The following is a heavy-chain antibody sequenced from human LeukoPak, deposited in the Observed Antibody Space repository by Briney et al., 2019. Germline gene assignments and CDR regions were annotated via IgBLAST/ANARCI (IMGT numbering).Heavy chain of an antibody. D-gene: IGHD3-22*01. J-gene: IGHJ4*02. CDR3: ARDRARYYDSSGPLDY. CDR2: ISYGGSNK. V-gene: IGHV3-30-3*01. CDR1: EFTFSTYA. Sequence: GGSLRLSCAASEFTFSTYAMHGFRRAPGEGLEGVAVISYGGSNKYYADSVKGRFTISRDNSKSTLYLQMNHLRADDTAVYSCARDRARYYDSSGPLDYWGQGTLVTVPS.